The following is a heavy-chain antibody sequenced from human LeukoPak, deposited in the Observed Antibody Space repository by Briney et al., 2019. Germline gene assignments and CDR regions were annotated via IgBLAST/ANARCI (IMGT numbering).Heavy chain of an antibody. Sequence: GESLKISCKGSGYSFTSYWIGWVRQMPGKGLEWMGIIYPGDSDTRYSPSFQGQVTISADKSNSTAYLQWSSLKASDTAMYYCASYIAVAGTAGAFDIWGQGTMVTVSS. CDR1: GYSFTSYW. CDR2: IYPGDSDT. V-gene: IGHV5-51*01. CDR3: ASYIAVAGTAGAFDI. J-gene: IGHJ3*02. D-gene: IGHD6-19*01.